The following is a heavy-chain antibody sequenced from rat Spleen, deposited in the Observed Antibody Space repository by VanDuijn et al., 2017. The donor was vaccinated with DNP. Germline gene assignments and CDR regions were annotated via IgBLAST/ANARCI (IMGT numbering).Heavy chain of an antibody. D-gene: IGHD1-3*01. J-gene: IGHJ2*01. V-gene: IGHV5S11*01. Sequence: EVQLVESGGGLVQPGRSLKLSCAASGFTFSNYDMAWVRQAPTKGLEWVASIRYDGGSTYYRDSVKGRFTISRDNAKSTLNLQRESRRSEETATYYCGRRDYGSYFDYWGQGVMVTVSS. CDR3: GRRDYGSYFDY. CDR1: GFTFSNYD. CDR2: IRYDGGST.